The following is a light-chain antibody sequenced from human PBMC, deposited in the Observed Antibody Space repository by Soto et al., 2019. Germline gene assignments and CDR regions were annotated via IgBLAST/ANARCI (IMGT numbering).Light chain of an antibody. J-gene: IGKJ1*01. V-gene: IGKV3-11*01. CDR3: QQRYNWPPT. Sequence: TQSPSSLAVSPGERATLFCRASQSVSSSSLAWYQQKAGQAPRLLIYEASHRATGIPARFSGSGSGTDITLTINSLEPEDFALYYCQQRYNWPPTFGQGTKVDIK. CDR2: EAS. CDR1: QSVSSSS.